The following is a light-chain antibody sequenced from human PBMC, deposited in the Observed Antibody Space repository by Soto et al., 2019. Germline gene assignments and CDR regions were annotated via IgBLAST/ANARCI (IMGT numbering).Light chain of an antibody. CDR2: DNT. Sequence: QSALTQPASVSGAPGQTVSISCTGTTSNLGAGYDVHWYQHLPGTAPTILIFDNTNRPSGVPDRFSGSKSGASASLAISGLQSEDEADYYCQSYDNSLRAYVFGPGTKVTVL. J-gene: IGLJ1*01. CDR3: QSYDNSLRAYV. V-gene: IGLV1-40*03. CDR1: TSNLGAGYD.